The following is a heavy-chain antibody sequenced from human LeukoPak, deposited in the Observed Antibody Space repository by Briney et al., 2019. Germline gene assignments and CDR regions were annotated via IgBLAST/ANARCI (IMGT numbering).Heavy chain of an antibody. CDR2: IYYSGST. Sequence: PSETLSLTCTVSGGSISSYYWSWIRQPPGKGLEWIGYIYYSGSTNYNPSLKSRVTISVDTSKNQFSLKLSSVTAADTAVYYCARATIDSGWYVYWGQGTLVTVSS. CDR3: ARATIDSGWYVY. J-gene: IGHJ4*02. V-gene: IGHV4-59*01. D-gene: IGHD6-19*01. CDR1: GGSISSYY.